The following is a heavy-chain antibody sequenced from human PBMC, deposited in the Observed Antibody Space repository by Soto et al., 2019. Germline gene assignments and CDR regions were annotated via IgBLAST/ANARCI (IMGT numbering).Heavy chain of an antibody. CDR1: GGTFSSYA. D-gene: IGHD2-2*01. CDR2: IIPIFGTA. CDR3: ARGEGEEYCSSTSCYEINWFDP. Sequence: SVKVSCKASGGTFSSYAISWVRQAPGQGLEWMGGIIPIFGTANYAQKFQGRVTITADESTSTAYMELSSLRSEDTAVYYCARGEGEEYCSSTSCYEINWFDPWGQGTLVTVSS. V-gene: IGHV1-69*13. J-gene: IGHJ5*02.